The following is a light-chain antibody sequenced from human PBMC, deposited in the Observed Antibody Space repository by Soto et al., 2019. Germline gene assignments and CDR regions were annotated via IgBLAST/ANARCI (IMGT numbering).Light chain of an antibody. CDR3: QQRSNWPPIFI. Sequence: EIVLTQSPATLYLSPGERATLSCRASQTVSNYLDWDQQKPGQASRLLIYGASNRATGVPTRFSGSGSGTVFTLIITSIEPEDFAVYYCQQRSNWPPIFIFGTGTKVDVK. J-gene: IGKJ3*01. V-gene: IGKV3-11*01. CDR1: QTVSNY. CDR2: GAS.